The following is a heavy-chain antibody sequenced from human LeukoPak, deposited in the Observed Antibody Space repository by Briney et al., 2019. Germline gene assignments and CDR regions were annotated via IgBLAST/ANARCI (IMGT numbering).Heavy chain of an antibody. CDR2: IYYSGRT. CDR3: ARGRAAARNVGHYYYPMDV. Sequence: TSETLSLTCTVSGGSISNSTYYWGWIRQSPGEGLEWIGNIYYSGRTSYKPSLHSRVTISVDTSNNQVSLQLTSVTAADTAVYYCARGRAAARNVGHYYYPMDVWGQGTTVTVSS. V-gene: IGHV4-39*07. J-gene: IGHJ6*02. D-gene: IGHD6-13*01. CDR1: GGSISNSTYY.